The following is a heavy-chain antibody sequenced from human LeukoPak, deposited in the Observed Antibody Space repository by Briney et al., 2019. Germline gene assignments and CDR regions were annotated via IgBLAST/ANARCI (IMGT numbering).Heavy chain of an antibody. CDR1: GGSFSGYY. Sequence: SETLSLTCAVYGGSFSGYYWSWIRQPPGKGLEWIGEINHGGSTNYNPSLRSRVTMSVDTSKNQVSLKVTSVTAADTAVYYCARGPHCSGGSCYSPAFDYWGQGTLVTVSS. D-gene: IGHD2-15*01. J-gene: IGHJ4*02. CDR2: INHGGST. V-gene: IGHV4-34*01. CDR3: ARGPHCSGGSCYSPAFDY.